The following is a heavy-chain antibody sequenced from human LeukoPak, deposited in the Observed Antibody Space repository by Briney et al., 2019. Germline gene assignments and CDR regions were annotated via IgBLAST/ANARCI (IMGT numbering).Heavy chain of an antibody. CDR3: ARWDIVVVPAAMADYYYMDV. CDR1: GYTFTCYY. J-gene: IGHJ6*03. CDR2: INPNSGGT. Sequence: ASVKVSCKASGYTFTCYYMHWVRQAPGQGLEWMGRINPNSGGTNYAQKFQGRVTMTRDTSISTAYMELSRLRSDDTAVYYCARWDIVVVPAAMADYYYMDVWGKGTTVTVSS. D-gene: IGHD2-2*01. V-gene: IGHV1-2*06.